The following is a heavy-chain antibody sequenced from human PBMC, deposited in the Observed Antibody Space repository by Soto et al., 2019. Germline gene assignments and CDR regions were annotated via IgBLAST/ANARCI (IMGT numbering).Heavy chain of an antibody. J-gene: IGHJ6*02. D-gene: IGHD5-12*01. CDR1: GFTFSSYG. V-gene: IGHV3-33*01. Sequence: PGGSLRLSCAASGFTFSSYGMHWVRQAPGKGLEWVAVIWYDGSNKYYADSVKGRVTISRDNSKNTLYLQMNSLRAEDTAVYYCASTGYSGYDWLDYYGMDVWGQGTTVTVSS. CDR2: IWYDGSNK. CDR3: ASTGYSGYDWLDYYGMDV.